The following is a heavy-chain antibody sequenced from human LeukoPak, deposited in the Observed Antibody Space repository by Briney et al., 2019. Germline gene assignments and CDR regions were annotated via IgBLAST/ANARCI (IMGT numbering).Heavy chain of an antibody. Sequence: GGSLRLSCAASGFTFSSYAMHWGRQAPGKGLEWVAVISDDGNRKYYADSVQGRFTISRDNSKNTLYLQMNSLRAEDTAVYFCVKDLSGYWTFDYWGQGTLVTVSS. CDR2: ISDDGNRK. J-gene: IGHJ4*02. V-gene: IGHV3-30-3*01. CDR1: GFTFSSYA. D-gene: IGHD1-1*01. CDR3: VKDLSGYWTFDY.